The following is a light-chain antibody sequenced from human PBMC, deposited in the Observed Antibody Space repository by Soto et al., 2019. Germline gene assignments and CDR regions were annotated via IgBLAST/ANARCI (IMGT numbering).Light chain of an antibody. CDR1: QSISSW. J-gene: IGKJ1*01. Sequence: DIQMTQSPSTLSASVGDRVTITCRASQSISSWLAWYQQKPGKAPKLLIYNASNLESGVPPRISGSGSGTEFTLTISSLQPADFATYYCQQFHSYPWKFGQGNKGQIK. CDR3: QQFHSYPWK. V-gene: IGKV1-5*03. CDR2: NAS.